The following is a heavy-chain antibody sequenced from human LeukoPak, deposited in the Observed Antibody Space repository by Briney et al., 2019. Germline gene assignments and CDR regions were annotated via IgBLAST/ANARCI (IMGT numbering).Heavy chain of an antibody. J-gene: IGHJ6*02. V-gene: IGHV3-30*18. Sequence: GGSLRLSCAASGFTFSSYGMHWVRQAPGKGLEWVAVISYDGSNKYYADSVKGRFTISRDNSKNTLYLQMNSLRAEDTAVYYCAKDFVGVEQLVPEVRGYYYYYGMDVWGQGTTVTVSS. CDR1: GFTFSSYG. D-gene: IGHD6-6*01. CDR2: ISYDGSNK. CDR3: AKDFVGVEQLVPEVRGYYYYYGMDV.